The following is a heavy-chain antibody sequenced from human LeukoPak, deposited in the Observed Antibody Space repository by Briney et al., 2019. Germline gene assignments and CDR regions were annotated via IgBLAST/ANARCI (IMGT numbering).Heavy chain of an antibody. V-gene: IGHV3-48*03. D-gene: IGHD3-10*01. CDR2: ITSSANTM. Sequence: GGSLRLSCVASGFTFSSYEMNWVRQVPGKGLEWISYITSSANTMYYSDSVRGRFTISRDDAKSSLYLQMNGLRADDTAVYYCARDLVRGTNDAFDVWGQGTMVTVSS. J-gene: IGHJ3*01. CDR1: GFTFSSYE. CDR3: ARDLVRGTNDAFDV.